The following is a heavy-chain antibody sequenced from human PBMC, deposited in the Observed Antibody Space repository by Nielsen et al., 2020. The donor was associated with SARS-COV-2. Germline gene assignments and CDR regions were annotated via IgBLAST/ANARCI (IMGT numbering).Heavy chain of an antibody. CDR2: ISSSSSYT. CDR1: GFTFSDYY. CDR3: AKEGLYDSSGSPTRGAFDI. V-gene: IGHV3-11*06. D-gene: IGHD3-22*01. Sequence: GGSLRLSCAASGFTFSDYYMSWIRQAPGKGLEWVSYISSSSSYTNYADSVKGRFTISRDNAKNSLYLQMNSLRAEDTAVYYCAKEGLYDSSGSPTRGAFDIWGQGTMVTVSS. J-gene: IGHJ3*02.